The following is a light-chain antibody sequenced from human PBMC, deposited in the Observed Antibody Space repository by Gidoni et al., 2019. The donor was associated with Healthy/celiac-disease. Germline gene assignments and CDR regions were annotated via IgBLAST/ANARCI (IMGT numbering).Light chain of an antibody. J-gene: IGLJ3*02. V-gene: IGLV2-23*01. CDR3: CSYAGSSTWV. CDR1: SSDVGSYNL. CDR2: EGS. Sequence: QSALTQPASVSGSPGQSITISCTGNSSDVGSYNLVSWYQQHPGKATKLMIYEGSKRPSGFSNRFSGSKSGNTASLTISGLQAEDEADYYCCSYAGSSTWVFGGGTKLTVL.